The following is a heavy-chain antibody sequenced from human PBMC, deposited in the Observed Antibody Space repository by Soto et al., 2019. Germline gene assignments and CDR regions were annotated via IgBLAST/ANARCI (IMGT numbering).Heavy chain of an antibody. CDR3: ARASNKPGYSYGPDF. D-gene: IGHD5-18*01. Sequence: QVQLQQWRAGLLKRSETLSLTCAVYGGAFSGYYWTWIRHPPGKGLVWIGRINHSGSTNYHPSLKRRVTITAHTSKNQLSLKLNSVTAADSAVYYCARASNKPGYSYGPDFCGQGPIVTVSS. CDR1: GGAFSGYY. J-gene: IGHJ4*02. CDR2: INHSGST. V-gene: IGHV4-34*01.